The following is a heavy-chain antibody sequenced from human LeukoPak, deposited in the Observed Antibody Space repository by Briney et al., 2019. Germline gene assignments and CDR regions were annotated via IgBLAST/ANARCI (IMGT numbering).Heavy chain of an antibody. J-gene: IGHJ5*02. D-gene: IGHD2-2*02. V-gene: IGHV1-8*02. CDR3: ARGRWTGYCSSTNCYSGLDP. CDR1: GGSFSTYA. Sequence: ASVKVSCKASGGSFSTYAINWVRQATGQGLEWMGWMNPNSGNTGYAQKFQGRVTMTRNTAINTAYMELSSLRSDDTAVYYCARGRWTGYCSSTNCYSGLDPWGQGTLVTVSS. CDR2: MNPNSGNT.